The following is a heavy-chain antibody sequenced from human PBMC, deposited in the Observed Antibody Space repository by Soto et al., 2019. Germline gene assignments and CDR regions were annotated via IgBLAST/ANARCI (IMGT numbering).Heavy chain of an antibody. Sequence: ASVKVSCRTSGYTFSNYGITWVRQAPGQPLEWLGWISLYSDGTNYAQKFQGRVSMTTDTSTTTAYMELRSLRSDDTAVYYCGRVVPGAAAWFGPWGQGTLVTVSS. D-gene: IGHD2-2*01. V-gene: IGHV1-18*01. CDR3: GRVVPGAAAWFGP. CDR1: GYTFSNYG. CDR2: ISLYSDGT. J-gene: IGHJ5*02.